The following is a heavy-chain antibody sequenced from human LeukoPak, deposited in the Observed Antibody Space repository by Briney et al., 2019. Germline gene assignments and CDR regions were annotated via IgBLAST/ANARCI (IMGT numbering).Heavy chain of an antibody. CDR3: GKPTVGYSSGEKPAWPVDF. V-gene: IGHV3-23*01. CDR2: IFGSGGSP. CDR1: GFTFGSHA. Sequence: GESLRLSCEASGFTFGSHAMYWVRQAPGKGLEWVAGIFGSGGSPHYADSVKGRFTISRDNPRTTVYLPINSLRDDDTALYYCGKPTVGYSSGEKPAWPVDFWGPGTLVTVSS. J-gene: IGHJ4*02. D-gene: IGHD5-18*01.